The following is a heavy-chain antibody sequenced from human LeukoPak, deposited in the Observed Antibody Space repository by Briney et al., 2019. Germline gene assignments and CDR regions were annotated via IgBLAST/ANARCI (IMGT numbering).Heavy chain of an antibody. D-gene: IGHD6-13*01. CDR1: GYSISSGYY. Sequence: SETLSLTCTVSGYSISSGYYWGWIRPPPGKGLEWIGSIYHSGSTYYNPSLKSRVTISVDTSKNQFSLKLSSVTAADTAVYYCARSPVYSSSWYFYYWGQGTLVTVSS. J-gene: IGHJ4*02. CDR3: ARSPVYSSSWYFYY. CDR2: IYHSGST. V-gene: IGHV4-38-2*02.